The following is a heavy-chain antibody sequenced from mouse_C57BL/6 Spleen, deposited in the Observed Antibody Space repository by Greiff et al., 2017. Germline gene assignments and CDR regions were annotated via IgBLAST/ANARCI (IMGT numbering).Heavy chain of an antibody. CDR3: ARRGLYDGYFDY. V-gene: IGHV1-55*01. CDR2: IYPGSGST. CDR1: GYTFTSSW. Sequence: QVQLQQPGAELVKPGASVKMSCKASGYTFTSSWITWVKQRPGQGLAWIGDIYPGSGSTNYNEKFKSKATLTVDTSSSTAYMPLSSLTSEDSAVYYCARRGLYDGYFDYWGQGTTLTVSS. D-gene: IGHD2-3*01. J-gene: IGHJ2*01.